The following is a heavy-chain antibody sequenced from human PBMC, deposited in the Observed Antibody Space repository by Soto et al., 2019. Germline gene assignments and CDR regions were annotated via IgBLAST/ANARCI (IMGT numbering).Heavy chain of an antibody. D-gene: IGHD3-22*01. V-gene: IGHV5-51*01. CDR2: IYPGDSDT. CDR1: EYSFTTYW. Sequence: PGASLKISCKGSEYSFTTYWIAWVRQMPGKGLEWMGIIYPGDSDTRYSPSFEGQVTISADKSNSTAYLQWNSLKASDTAMYFCANVNYYDSSGGYYFDYWGQGTLVTVSS. J-gene: IGHJ4*02. CDR3: ANVNYYDSSGGYYFDY.